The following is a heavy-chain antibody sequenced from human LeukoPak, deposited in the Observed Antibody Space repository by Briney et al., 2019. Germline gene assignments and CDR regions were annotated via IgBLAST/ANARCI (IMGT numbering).Heavy chain of an antibody. J-gene: IGHJ4*02. CDR1: GGSFSGYY. CDR3: ARVPDTERPPHFDY. V-gene: IGHV4-34*01. D-gene: IGHD5-18*01. CDR2: INHSGST. Sequence: SETLSLPCAVYGGSFSGYYWSWIRQPPGKGLEWIGEINHSGSTNYNPSLKSRVTISVDTSKNQFSLKLSSVTAADTAVYYCARVPDTERPPHFDYWGQGTLVTVSS.